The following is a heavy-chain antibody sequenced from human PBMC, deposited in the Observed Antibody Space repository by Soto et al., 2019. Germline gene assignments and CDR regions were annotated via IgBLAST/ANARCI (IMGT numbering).Heavy chain of an antibody. D-gene: IGHD2-2*01. CDR3: ARAPAATRNYYYYYGLDV. CDR1: GFTFSSYA. CDR2: ISYDGSNK. J-gene: IGHJ6*02. V-gene: IGHV3-30-3*01. Sequence: GGSLRLSCAASGFTFSSYAMHWVRQAPGKGLEWVAVISYDGSNKYYADSVKGRFTISRDNSKNTLYLQMNSLRAEDTAVYYCARAPAATRNYYYYYGLDVWGQGTTVTVSS.